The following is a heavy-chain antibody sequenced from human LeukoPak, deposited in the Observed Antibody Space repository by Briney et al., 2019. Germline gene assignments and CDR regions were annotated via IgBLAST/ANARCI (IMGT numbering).Heavy chain of an antibody. CDR1: GFTFSSYS. J-gene: IGHJ5*02. Sequence: GGSPRLSCAASGFTFSSYSMNWVRQAPGKGLEWVSSISSSSSYIYYADSVKGRFTISRDNAKNSLYLQMNSLRAEDTAAYYCARERIAVAGTFWFDPWGQGTLVTVSS. CDR3: ARERIAVAGTFWFDP. D-gene: IGHD6-19*01. V-gene: IGHV3-21*01. CDR2: ISSSSSYI.